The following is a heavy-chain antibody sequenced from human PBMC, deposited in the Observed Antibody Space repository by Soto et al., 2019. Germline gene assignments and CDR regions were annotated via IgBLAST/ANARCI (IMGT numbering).Heavy chain of an antibody. CDR3: ARDRVNYGDAFDI. V-gene: IGHV3-33*01. J-gene: IGHJ3*02. CDR2: IWFDGNNK. CDR1: GFTFSSYG. D-gene: IGHD1-7*01. Sequence: QVQLVESGGGVVQPGRSLRLSCAASGFTFSSYGMHWVRQAPGKGLEWVAVIWFDGNNKYYVDSVKGRFTISSDSSKNTLYLQMNTLRAEDTAVYYCARDRVNYGDAFDIWGRGTMVTVSS.